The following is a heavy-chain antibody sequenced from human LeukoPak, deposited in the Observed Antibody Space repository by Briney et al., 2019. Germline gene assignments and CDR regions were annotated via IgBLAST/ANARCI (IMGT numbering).Heavy chain of an antibody. Sequence: SGTLSLTCTVSGGSISSSSYYWGWIRQPPGKGLEWIGSIYYSGSTYYNPSLKSRVTISVDTSKNQFSLKLSSVTAADTAVYYCARTYYYDSSGSPFDYWGQGTLVTVSS. CDR2: IYYSGST. D-gene: IGHD3-22*01. CDR1: GGSISSSSYY. CDR3: ARTYYYDSSGSPFDY. V-gene: IGHV4-39*07. J-gene: IGHJ4*02.